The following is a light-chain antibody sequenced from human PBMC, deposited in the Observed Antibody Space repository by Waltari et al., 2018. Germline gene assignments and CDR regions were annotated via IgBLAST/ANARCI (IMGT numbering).Light chain of an antibody. Sequence: DIVMTQSPDSLAVSLGAMATLNCNSSQSVLYSSNTKNYLAWYQQQPGQPPKLLIYWASTRESGVPDRFSGSGSGTDFTLTISSLQAEDVAVYYCQQYYSTPYTFGQGTKLEIK. CDR2: WAS. V-gene: IGKV4-1*01. J-gene: IGKJ2*01. CDR3: QQYYSTPYT. CDR1: QSVLYSSNTKNY.